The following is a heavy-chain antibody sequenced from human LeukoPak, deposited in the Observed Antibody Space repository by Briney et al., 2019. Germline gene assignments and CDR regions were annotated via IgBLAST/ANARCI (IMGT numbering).Heavy chain of an antibody. V-gene: IGHV3-23*01. CDR1: RVIFSIYA. J-gene: IGHJ4*02. CDR2: VSASGGTR. D-gene: IGHD3-10*02. Sequence: GGSLRLSRAASRVIFSIYAMSWVRQAPGKGLEWVSAVSASGGTRYYADDVKGRFTISRDNFKNTLYLQMNRLRAEDTAVYYCAKDLLSASLFGELLYYYFDSWGQGTLVTVSS. CDR3: AKDLLSASLFGELLYYYFDS.